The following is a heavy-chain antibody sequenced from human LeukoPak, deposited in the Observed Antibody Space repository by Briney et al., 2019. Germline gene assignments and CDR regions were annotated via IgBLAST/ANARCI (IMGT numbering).Heavy chain of an antibody. CDR3: ATGAGCGY. D-gene: IGHD6-19*01. CDR1: GFTFSRYW. V-gene: IGHV3-7*03. CDR2: IKQDGSEK. J-gene: IGHJ4*02. Sequence: GGSLRLSCAASGFTFSRYWMTWVRQAPGKGLEWVANIKQDGSEKHYVDSVKGRFTISRDNAKNSLYLQMNTLRDEDTAVYYCATGAGCGYWGQGTLVTVS.